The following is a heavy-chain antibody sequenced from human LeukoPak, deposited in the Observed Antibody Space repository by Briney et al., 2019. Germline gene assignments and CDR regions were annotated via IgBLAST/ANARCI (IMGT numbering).Heavy chain of an antibody. CDR2: ISPNSGGT. CDR1: GYTFTGYY. CDR3: AREVLLSGSSPSFDY. V-gene: IGHV1-2*02. J-gene: IGHJ4*02. D-gene: IGHD1-26*01. Sequence: GASVKVSCKASGYTFTGYYMHWVRQSPGQGLEWVGWISPNSGGTNYAQKFQGRVTMTRDTSISTAYMELSRLRSDDTAVYYCAREVLLSGSSPSFDYWGQGTLVTVSS.